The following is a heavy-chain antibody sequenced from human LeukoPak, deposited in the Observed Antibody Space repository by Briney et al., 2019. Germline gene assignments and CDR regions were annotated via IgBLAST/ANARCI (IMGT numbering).Heavy chain of an antibody. D-gene: IGHD3-3*01. J-gene: IGHJ3*02. Sequence: SETLSLTCTGSGGSISRYYLSWIRQPPGEGLEWIGYIYYSGSTNYNPSLKSRVTISVDTSKTQFSLKLSSVTAADTAVYYCARVLPRDYDFWSGIAFDIWGQGTMVTVSS. CDR1: GGSISRYY. V-gene: IGHV4-59*01. CDR3: ARVLPRDYDFWSGIAFDI. CDR2: IYYSGST.